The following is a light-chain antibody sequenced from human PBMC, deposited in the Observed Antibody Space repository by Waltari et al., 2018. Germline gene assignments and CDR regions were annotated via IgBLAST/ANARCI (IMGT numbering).Light chain of an antibody. J-gene: IGLJ1*01. CDR1: SSILVCHY. V-gene: IGLV1-47*01. CDR2: RNN. Sequence: QSVLTQPPSASGTPGQRVGISCSGSSSILVCHYLYWYQHLPGTAPKLLIYRNNKRPSGVPDRFSAYKYGTSASLAISGLRSEDEAVYYCASWDDSHYVFGTGTKVTVL. CDR3: ASWDDSHYV.